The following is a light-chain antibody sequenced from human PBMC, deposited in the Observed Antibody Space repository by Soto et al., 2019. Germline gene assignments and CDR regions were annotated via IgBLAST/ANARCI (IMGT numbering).Light chain of an antibody. Sequence: QSALTQPASVSGSPGQSITISCTGTSSDVGSYNLVSWYQQHPGKAPKLMIYEVSKRPSGVSNRFSGSKSGNTASLTISGLQAEDEADYYSCSYAGSSTPWVFGGGTQLTVL. CDR1: SSDVGSYNL. CDR3: CSYAGSSTPWV. J-gene: IGLJ3*02. CDR2: EVS. V-gene: IGLV2-23*02.